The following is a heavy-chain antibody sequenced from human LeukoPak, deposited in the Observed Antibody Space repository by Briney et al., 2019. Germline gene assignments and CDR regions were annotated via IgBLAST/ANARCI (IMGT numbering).Heavy chain of an antibody. J-gene: IGHJ4*02. CDR3: ARAGEYCSSTSCYVAHY. Sequence: GGSLRLXCATPRFTFSSYEMNWVRQAPGRGLEWVSYISSSGTTMYYADSVKGRFTISRDNARKSLYLQMNSLRAEDTAIYYCARAGEYCSSTSCYVAHYWGRGTLVTVSS. CDR2: ISSSGTTM. D-gene: IGHD2-2*01. CDR1: RFTFSSYE. V-gene: IGHV3-48*03.